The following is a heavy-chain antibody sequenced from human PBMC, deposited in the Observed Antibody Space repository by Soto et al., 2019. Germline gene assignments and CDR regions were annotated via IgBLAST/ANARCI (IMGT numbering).Heavy chain of an antibody. CDR3: ARDSRTTVTTSYYYGMDV. CDR1: GVTFSSYT. J-gene: IGHJ6*02. CDR2: IIPILGIA. V-gene: IGHV1-69*04. Sequence: ASVKVCCKASGVTFSSYTISWVRQAPGQGLEWMGRIIPILGIANYAQKFQGRVTITADKSTSTAYMELRSLRSDDTAVYYCARDSRTTVTTSYYYGMDVWGQGTTVTVSS. D-gene: IGHD4-17*01.